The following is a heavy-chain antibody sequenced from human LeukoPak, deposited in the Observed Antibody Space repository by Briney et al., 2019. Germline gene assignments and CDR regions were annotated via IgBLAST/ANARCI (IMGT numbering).Heavy chain of an antibody. Sequence: PGGSLRLSCAASGFTFNSYAMNWVRQAPGKGLEWVSTISGSGGSTYYADSVKGRFTISRDNSKNTLYLQMNSLRAEDTAVYYCAKAAIVSTPVPFDYWGQGTLVTVSS. V-gene: IGHV3-23*01. CDR2: ISGSGGST. J-gene: IGHJ4*02. D-gene: IGHD5/OR15-5a*01. CDR1: GFTFNSYA. CDR3: AKAAIVSTPVPFDY.